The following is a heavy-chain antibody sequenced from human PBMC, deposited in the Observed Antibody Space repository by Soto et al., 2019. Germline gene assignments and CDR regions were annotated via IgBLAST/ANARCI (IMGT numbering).Heavy chain of an antibody. Sequence: SLKISCAASGFTFDDYAMHWVRQAPGKGLEWVSGISWNSGSIGYADSVKGRFTISRDNSKNSLYLQMNSLRAEDTALYYCAKDLGTYYYDSSGYYRVNFDYWGQGTLVTVSS. J-gene: IGHJ4*02. V-gene: IGHV3-9*01. CDR3: AKDLGTYYYDSSGYYRVNFDY. D-gene: IGHD3-22*01. CDR1: GFTFDDYA. CDR2: ISWNSGSI.